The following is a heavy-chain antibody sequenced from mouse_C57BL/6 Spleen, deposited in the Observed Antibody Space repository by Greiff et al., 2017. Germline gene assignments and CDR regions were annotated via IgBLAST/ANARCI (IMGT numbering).Heavy chain of an antibody. V-gene: IGHV1-82*01. D-gene: IGHD4-1*01. CDR1: GYAFSSSW. Sequence: LVESGPELVKPGASVKISCKASGYAFSSSWMNWVKQRPGKGLEWIGRIYPGDGDTNYNGKFKGKATLTADKSSSTAYMQLSSLTSEDSAVYFGARLLTGTWGYFDYWGQGTTLTVSS. CDR3: ARLLTGTWGYFDY. CDR2: IYPGDGDT. J-gene: IGHJ2*01.